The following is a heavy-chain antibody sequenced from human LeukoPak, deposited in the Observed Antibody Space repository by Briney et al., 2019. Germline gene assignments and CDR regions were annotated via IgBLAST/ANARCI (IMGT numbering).Heavy chain of an antibody. J-gene: IGHJ4*02. V-gene: IGHV3-23*01. CDR2: ISGSGGST. Sequence: GGSLRLSCAASGFTFSSYAMSWVRQAPGKGLEWVSAISGSGGSTYYADSVKGRFTISRDNSKNTLYLQMNSLRAEDTAVYYCAKDYNRITMIVVVNGTDYWGQGTLVTVSS. CDR3: AKDYNRITMIVVVNGTDY. D-gene: IGHD3-22*01. CDR1: GFTFSSYA.